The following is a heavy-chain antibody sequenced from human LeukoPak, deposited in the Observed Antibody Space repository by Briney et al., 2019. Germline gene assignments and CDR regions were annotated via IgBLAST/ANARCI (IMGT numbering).Heavy chain of an antibody. CDR3: AFYYYDSSGYFDY. J-gene: IGHJ4*02. Sequence: ASVKVSCKASGGTFSSYAISWVRQAPGQGLEWMGRIIPILGIANYAQKFQGRVTITADKSTSTAYMELSSLRSEDTAVYYCAFYYYDSSGYFDYWGQGTLVTVSS. CDR1: GGTFSSYA. D-gene: IGHD3-22*01. CDR2: IIPILGIA. V-gene: IGHV1-69*04.